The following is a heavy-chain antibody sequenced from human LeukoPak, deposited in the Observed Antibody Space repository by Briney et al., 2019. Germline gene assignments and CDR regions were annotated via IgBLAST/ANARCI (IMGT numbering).Heavy chain of an antibody. CDR2: IKQDGSEK. Sequence: PGGSLRLSCAASGFTFSSYWISWVRQAPGKGLEWVANIKQDGSEKYYGDSVKGRFTISRDNAKNSLYLQMNSLRAEDTAVYYCAREPYGDYFDYWGQGTLVIVSS. D-gene: IGHD4-17*01. V-gene: IGHV3-7*03. CDR3: AREPYGDYFDY. CDR1: GFTFSSYW. J-gene: IGHJ4*02.